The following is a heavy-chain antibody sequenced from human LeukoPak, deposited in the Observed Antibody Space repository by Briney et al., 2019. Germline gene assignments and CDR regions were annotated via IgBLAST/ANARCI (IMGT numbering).Heavy chain of an antibody. CDR2: IGNEGST. CDR3: IRDLGLSHAYGAFDV. J-gene: IGHJ3*01. CDR1: GFTFSLYD. Sequence: GGSLRLSCAASGFTFSLYDMHWVRHATGKRLEWVSGIGNEGSTFYPGSLKGRFTISRDNAKNSLYLQMNSLSAEDTAVYYCIRDLGLSHAYGAFDVWGQGALVTVSS. V-gene: IGHV3-13*01. D-gene: IGHD3-16*01.